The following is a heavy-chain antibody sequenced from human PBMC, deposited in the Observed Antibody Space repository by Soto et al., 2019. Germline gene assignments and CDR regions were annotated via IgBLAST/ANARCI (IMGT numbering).Heavy chain of an antibody. CDR2: INPNSGGT. CDR3: ARSYYYDSSGPLG. D-gene: IGHD3-22*01. CDR1: GYTFTGYY. Sequence: ASVKVSCKASGYTFTGYYMHWVRQAPGQGLEWMGWINPNSGGTNYAQKFQGRVTMTRDTSVSTAYMELSRLRSDDTAVYYCARSYYYDSSGPLGWGQGTLVTVSS. V-gene: IGHV1-2*02. J-gene: IGHJ4*02.